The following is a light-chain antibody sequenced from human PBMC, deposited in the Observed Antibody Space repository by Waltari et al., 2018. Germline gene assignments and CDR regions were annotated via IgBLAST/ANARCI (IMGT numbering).Light chain of an antibody. Sequence: QSALTQPASVSGSPGQSITIPCTGTSSDIGNYNYVPWYQQHPGKAPKLMIYDVSNRPSGVSNRFSGSKSGNTASLTISGLQAEDEADYYCSSYTSSSTWVFGGGTKLTVL. CDR3: SSYTSSSTWV. J-gene: IGLJ3*02. CDR1: SSDIGNYNY. CDR2: DVS. V-gene: IGLV2-14*01.